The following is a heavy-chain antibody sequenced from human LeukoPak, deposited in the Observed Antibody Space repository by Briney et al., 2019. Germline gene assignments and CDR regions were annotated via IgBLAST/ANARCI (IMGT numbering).Heavy chain of an antibody. J-gene: IGHJ6*02. CDR3: AREVYCSGGSCYYYYGMDV. D-gene: IGHD2-15*01. CDR2: ISAYNGNT. CDR1: GYTFTGYY. Sequence: ASVKVSCKASGYTFTGYYMHWVRQAPGQGLEWMGWISAYNGNTNYAQKLQGRVTMTTDTSTSTAYMELRSLRSDDTAVYYCAREVYCSGGSCYYYYGMDVWGQGTTVTVSS. V-gene: IGHV1-18*04.